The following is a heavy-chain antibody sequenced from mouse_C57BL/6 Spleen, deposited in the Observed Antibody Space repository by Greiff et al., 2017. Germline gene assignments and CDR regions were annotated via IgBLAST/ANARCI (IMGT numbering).Heavy chain of an antibody. V-gene: IGHV6-3*01. Sequence: EVQLVESGGGLVQPGGSMKLSCVASGFTFSNYWMNWVRQSPEKGLEWVAQIRLKSDNYATHYAESVKGRFTISRDDSKSSVYLQMNNLRAEDTGIYYCTGAGTGTVFAYWGQGTLVTVSA. CDR3: TGAGTGTVFAY. CDR2: IRLKSDNYAT. CDR1: GFTFSNYW. J-gene: IGHJ3*01. D-gene: IGHD4-1*01.